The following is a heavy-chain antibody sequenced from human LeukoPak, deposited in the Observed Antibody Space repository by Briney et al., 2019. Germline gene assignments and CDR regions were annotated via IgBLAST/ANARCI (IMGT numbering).Heavy chain of an antibody. Sequence: AGGSLRLSCAASGFTFNNYAMSWVRQAPGKGLEWVSAISGGGGSTHYADSVKGRFTISRDNSKNTLYLQMNSLRAEDTAVYFCAKGAYFSGSYGFAFDYWGQGTLVTVSS. D-gene: IGHD3-10*01. CDR1: GFTFNNYA. V-gene: IGHV3-23*01. J-gene: IGHJ4*02. CDR2: ISGGGGST. CDR3: AKGAYFSGSYGFAFDY.